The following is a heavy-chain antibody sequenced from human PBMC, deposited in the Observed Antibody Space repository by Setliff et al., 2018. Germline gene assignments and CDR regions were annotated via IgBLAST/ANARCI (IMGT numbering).Heavy chain of an antibody. CDR3: ARDRYYNSWSGTSITAPHDAFDI. CDR2: INPSGGIT. Sequence: ASVKVSCKASGYTLTNYYMHWVRQAPGQGLEWMGIINPSGGITRYAQKFQGRVTMTRDTSTSTVYMEVSSLRSEDTAVYYCARDRYYNSWSGTSITAPHDAFDIWGQGTMVTVSS. J-gene: IGHJ3*02. D-gene: IGHD3-3*01. V-gene: IGHV1-46*03. CDR1: GYTLTNYY.